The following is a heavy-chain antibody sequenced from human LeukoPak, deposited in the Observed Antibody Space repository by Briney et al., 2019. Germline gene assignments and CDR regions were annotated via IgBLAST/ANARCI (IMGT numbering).Heavy chain of an antibody. CDR3: ARDQGCSSTSCYQWFDP. CDR2: IYYSGSA. V-gene: IGHV4-39*07. CDR1: GGSISSSSYY. J-gene: IGHJ5*02. D-gene: IGHD2-2*01. Sequence: PSETLSLTCTVSGGSISSSSYYWGWIRQPPGKGLEWIGSIYYSGSAYYNPSLKSRVTISVDTSKNQFSLKLSSVTAADTAVYYCARDQGCSSTSCYQWFDPWGQGTLVTVSS.